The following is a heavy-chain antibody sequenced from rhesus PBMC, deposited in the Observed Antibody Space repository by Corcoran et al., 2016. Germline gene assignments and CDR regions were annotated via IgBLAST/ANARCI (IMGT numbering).Heavy chain of an antibody. CDR3: AREYSGRVIYY. D-gene: IGHD6-25*01. Sequence: SGTTNYNPSLKSRVTISRDTSKNQFSLKLSSVPASDTTVYYGAREYSGRVIYYWGQGVLVTVSS. J-gene: IGHJ4*01. V-gene: IGHV4-122*02. CDR2: SGTT.